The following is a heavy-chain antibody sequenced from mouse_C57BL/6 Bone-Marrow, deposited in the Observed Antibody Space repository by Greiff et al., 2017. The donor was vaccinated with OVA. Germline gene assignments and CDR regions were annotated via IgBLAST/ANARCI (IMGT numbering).Heavy chain of an antibody. J-gene: IGHJ2*01. CDR1: GYTFTSYG. V-gene: IGHV1-81*01. CDR2: IYPRSGNT. Sequence: QVQLQQSGAELARPGASVKLSCTASGYTFTSYGISWVRQRTGQGLEWIGEIYPRSGNTYYNEKFKGKATLTADKSSSTAYMELRSLTSEDTAVYFCARCPISTGDYWGQGTTLTVSS. D-gene: IGHD1-1*01. CDR3: ARCPISTGDY.